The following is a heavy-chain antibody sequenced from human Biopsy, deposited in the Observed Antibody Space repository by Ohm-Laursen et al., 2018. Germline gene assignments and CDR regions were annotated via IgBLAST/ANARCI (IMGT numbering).Heavy chain of an antibody. J-gene: IGHJ4*02. V-gene: IGHV4-31*03. D-gene: IGHD2-15*01. CDR3: ARLGSGVYLPTFIDF. Sequence: TLSLTCTVSGVSINGGRYYWNWIRHHPGKGLEWIGNIFYSANTYYNPSLKSRVTISVDTSKNQFSLKLSSVTAADTAVYYCARLGSGVYLPTFIDFWGQGALVTVSS. CDR2: IFYSANT. CDR1: GVSINGGRYY.